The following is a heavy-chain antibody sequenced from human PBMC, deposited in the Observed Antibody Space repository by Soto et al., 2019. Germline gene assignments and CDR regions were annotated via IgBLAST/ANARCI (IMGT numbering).Heavy chain of an antibody. CDR2: ISSSSSYI. J-gene: IGHJ1*01. Sequence: EVQLVESGGGLVKPGGSLRLSCAASGFTFSSYSMNWVRQAPGKGLEWVSSISSSSSYIYYADSVKGRFTISRDNAKNSLYLQMNSLRAEDTAVYYCARGDTVTIRTEYFQHWGQGTLVTVSS. CDR3: ARGDTVTIRTEYFQH. V-gene: IGHV3-21*01. D-gene: IGHD4-17*01. CDR1: GFTFSSYS.